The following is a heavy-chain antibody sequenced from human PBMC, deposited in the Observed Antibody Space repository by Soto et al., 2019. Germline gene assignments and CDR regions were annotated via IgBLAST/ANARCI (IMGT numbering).Heavy chain of an antibody. CDR3: ARGKEDTVATTVMGYGMDV. CDR1: GYTFTSYD. J-gene: IGHJ6*02. D-gene: IGHD5-12*01. Sequence: QVQLVQYGAEVKKPGASVKVSCKASGYTFTSYDINWVRQATGQGLEWMGWMNPNSGNTGYAQKFQGRVTMTRNTSISTAYMELSSLRSEDTSVYYCARGKEDTVATTVMGYGMDVWGQGTTVTVSS. V-gene: IGHV1-8*01. CDR2: MNPNSGNT.